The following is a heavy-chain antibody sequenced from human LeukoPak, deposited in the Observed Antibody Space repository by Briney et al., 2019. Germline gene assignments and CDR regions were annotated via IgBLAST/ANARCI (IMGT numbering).Heavy chain of an antibody. CDR1: GGSISSYY. J-gene: IGHJ4*02. CDR2: IYYSGST. V-gene: IGHV4-59*08. D-gene: IGHD6-19*01. Sequence: PSETLSITRTVSGGSISSYYWSWIRQPPGKGLEWIGYIYYSGSTNYNPSLKSRVTISVDTSKNQFSLKLSSVTAADTAVYYCARGDSSGWYLFVYWGQGTLVTVSS. CDR3: ARGDSSGWYLFVY.